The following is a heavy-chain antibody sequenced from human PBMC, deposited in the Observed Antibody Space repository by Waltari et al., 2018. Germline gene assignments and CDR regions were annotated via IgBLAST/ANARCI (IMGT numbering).Heavy chain of an antibody. CDR2: IVSSGSTT. D-gene: IGHD3-10*01. Sequence: EVQLVESGGGLVQPGGSRRLSCVASGFSFSSCEMNWVRQAPGKGLEWISYIVSSGSTTYFAGSVKGRFAISRDNAKNSLYLQMNSLTGDDTAVYYCARDSPTLIRGVKDYWGQGTLVSVSS. V-gene: IGHV3-48*03. J-gene: IGHJ4*02. CDR3: ARDSPTLIRGVKDY. CDR1: GFSFSSCE.